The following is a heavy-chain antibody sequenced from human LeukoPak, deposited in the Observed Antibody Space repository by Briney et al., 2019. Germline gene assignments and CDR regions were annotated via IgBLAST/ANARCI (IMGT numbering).Heavy chain of an antibody. CDR2: VIPIFGTA. J-gene: IGHJ4*02. V-gene: IGHV1-69*13. CDR3: ARDRGDGYNEYYFDY. Sequence: ASVKVSCKASGGTFSSYAISWVRQAPGQGLEWMGGVIPIFGTANYAQKFQGRVTITADESTSTAYMELSSLRSEDTAVYYCARDRGDGYNEYYFDYWSQGTLVTVSS. CDR1: GGTFSSYA. D-gene: IGHD5-24*01.